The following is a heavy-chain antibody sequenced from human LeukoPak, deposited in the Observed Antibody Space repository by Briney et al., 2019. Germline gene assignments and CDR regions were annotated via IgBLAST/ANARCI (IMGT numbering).Heavy chain of an antibody. CDR3: AREGGVVSPFDP. CDR1: GGSISSSSYY. V-gene: IGHV4-39*07. D-gene: IGHD3-3*01. CDR2: IYYSGST. J-gene: IGHJ5*02. Sequence: PSETLSLTCTVSGGSISSSSYYWGWIRQPPGKGLEWIGSIYYSGSTYYNPSLKSRVTISVDTSKNQFSLKLSSVTAADTAVYYCAREGGVVSPFDPWGQGTLVTVSS.